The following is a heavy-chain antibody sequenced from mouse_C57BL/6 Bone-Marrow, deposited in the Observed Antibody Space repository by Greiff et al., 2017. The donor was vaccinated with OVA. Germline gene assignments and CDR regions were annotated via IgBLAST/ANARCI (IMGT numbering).Heavy chain of an antibody. Sequence: EVQVVESGEGLVKPGGSLKLSCAASGFTFSSYAMSWVRQTPEKRLEWVAYIYSGGDYIYYADTVKGRFTIARDNARNTLYLQMSSLKSEDTAMYYCTRDPAYDMDFGGQGTSATVSA. V-gene: IGHV5-9-1*02. CDR1: GFTFSSYA. J-gene: IGHJ4*01. CDR2: IYSGGDYI. CDR3: TRDPAYDMDF.